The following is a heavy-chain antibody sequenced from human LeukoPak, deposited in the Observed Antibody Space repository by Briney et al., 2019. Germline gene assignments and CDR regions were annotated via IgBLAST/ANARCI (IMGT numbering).Heavy chain of an antibody. CDR2: ISWNSGSI. Sequence: GGSLRLSCAASGFTFDDYAMHWVRQAPGKGLEWVSGISWNSGSIGYADSVKGRFTISRDNAKNSLYLQMNSLRAEDTALYYCAKAPVYYYDSSGYFDYWGQGTLVTVSS. D-gene: IGHD3-22*01. V-gene: IGHV3-9*01. J-gene: IGHJ4*02. CDR1: GFTFDDYA. CDR3: AKAPVYYYDSSGYFDY.